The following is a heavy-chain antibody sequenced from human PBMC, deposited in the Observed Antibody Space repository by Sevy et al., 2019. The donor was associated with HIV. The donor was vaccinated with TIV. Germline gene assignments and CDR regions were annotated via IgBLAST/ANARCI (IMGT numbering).Heavy chain of an antibody. CDR3: ANSPDMAHIDAFDI. V-gene: IGHV3-23*01. J-gene: IGHJ3*02. Sequence: GGSLRLSCAASGFTFSSYAMGWVPQAPGKGLEGVSAFSGSGGSTYYADSVKGRFTISRDNSKNTLYLQMNSLRAEDTAVYYCANSPDMAHIDAFDIWGQGTMVTVSS. CDR2: FSGSGGST. D-gene: IGHD2-15*01. CDR1: GFTFSSYA.